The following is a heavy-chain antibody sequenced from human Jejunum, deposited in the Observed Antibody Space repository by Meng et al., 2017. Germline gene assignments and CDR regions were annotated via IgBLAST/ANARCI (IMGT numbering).Heavy chain of an antibody. Sequence: QGQLREAAPRLVQPSGTLSLTCAVSGASISRSTWWSWVRQPPGKGLEWIGEIYRSGSTYYNPSLKSRVTISVDKSNNQFSLKLSSVTAADTAVYYCARDSTNTLGSQTYYFDYWGQGTLVTVSS. CDR2: IYRSGST. J-gene: IGHJ4*02. V-gene: IGHV4-4*02. CDR1: GASISRSTW. D-gene: IGHD2-2*02. CDR3: ARDSTNTLGSQTYYFDY.